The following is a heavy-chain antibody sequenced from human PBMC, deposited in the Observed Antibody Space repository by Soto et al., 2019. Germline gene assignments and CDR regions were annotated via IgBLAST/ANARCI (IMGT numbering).Heavy chain of an antibody. Sequence: QVQLVQSGAEVKKPGASVKVSCKASGSTFTSYGISWVRQAPGQGSEGMGWISAHNGNKKYAQKRQGRVTITTDTTLSRAYMELRSRRCDDTAVYYCAREPNYFDSWGQGPLVTVSS. CDR1: GSTFTSYG. J-gene: IGHJ4*02. V-gene: IGHV1-18*01. CDR2: ISAHNGNK. CDR3: AREPNYFDS.